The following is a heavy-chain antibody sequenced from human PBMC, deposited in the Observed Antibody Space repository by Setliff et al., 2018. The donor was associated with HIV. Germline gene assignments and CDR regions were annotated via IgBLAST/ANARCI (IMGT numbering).Heavy chain of an antibody. V-gene: IGHV1-18*01. CDR1: GYTFTSYG. CDR3: ARDYSSSWYAGDNWLDP. Sequence: ASVKVSCKASGYTFTSYGISWVRQAPGQGLEWMGWISAYNGNTNYAQNLQGRVTMTTDTSTSTAFMELSSLRSDDTAVYYCARDYSSSWYAGDNWLDPWGQGTLVTVSS. CDR2: ISAYNGNT. J-gene: IGHJ5*02. D-gene: IGHD6-13*01.